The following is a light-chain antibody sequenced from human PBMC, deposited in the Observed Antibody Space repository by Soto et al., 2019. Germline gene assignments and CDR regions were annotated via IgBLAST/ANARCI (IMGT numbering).Light chain of an antibody. J-gene: IGKJ1*01. Sequence: RASQSVGTWVAWYQQKPGKAPNVLIYKASTLQSGVPSRFNGTGSGTDFTLPISRLPPDASPPYYGQPYNRSWTFAQGTKVDIK. CDR3: QPYNRSWT. V-gene: IGKV1-5*03. CDR1: QSVGTW. CDR2: KAS.